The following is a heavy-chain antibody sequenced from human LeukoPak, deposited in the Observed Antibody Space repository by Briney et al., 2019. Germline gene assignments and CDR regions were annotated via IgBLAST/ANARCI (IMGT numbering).Heavy chain of an antibody. CDR1: GASVSSSSFY. D-gene: IGHD5-24*01. V-gene: IGHV4-39*07. CDR2: IFYSGRT. CDR3: AKDRSQLHRRPLGWFDT. J-gene: IGHJ5*02. Sequence: SETLSLTCTVAGASVSSSSFYWGWLRQAPGKGLEWIGTIFYSGRTHFNPSLKSRVTFSMDTSKNQFSLNLTSVTAADTAVYYCAKDRSQLHRRPLGWFDTWGQGTLVTVSS.